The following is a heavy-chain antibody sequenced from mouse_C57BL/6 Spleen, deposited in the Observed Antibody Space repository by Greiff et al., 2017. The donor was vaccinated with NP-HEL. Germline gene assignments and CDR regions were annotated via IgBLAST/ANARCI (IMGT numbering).Heavy chain of an antibody. Sequence: EVHLVESGGGLVKPGGSLKLSCAASGFTFSDYGMHWVRQAPEKGLEWVAYISSGSSTIYYADTVKGRFTISSDNAKNTLFLQMTSLRSEDTAMYYCARRYYGSSYWYFDVWGTGTTVTVSS. CDR1: GFTFSDYG. CDR2: ISSGSSTI. CDR3: ARRYYGSSYWYFDV. D-gene: IGHD1-1*01. V-gene: IGHV5-17*01. J-gene: IGHJ1*03.